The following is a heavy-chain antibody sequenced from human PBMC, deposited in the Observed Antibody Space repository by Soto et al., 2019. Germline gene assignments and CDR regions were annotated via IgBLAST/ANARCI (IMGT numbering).Heavy chain of an antibody. CDR2: IIVGSGRT. V-gene: IGHV1-58*01. J-gene: IGHJ4*02. D-gene: IGHD2-21*02. CDR1: GFTFTNSA. CDR3: AAEVYSGGDCCHFDY. Sequence: SVKVSCKTSGFTFTNSAVQWVRQARGQRLEWIGWIIVGSGRTNYAQTLQGRVTITRDISANTAYMELTSLTSDDTAVYYCAAEVYSGGDCCHFDYWGQGTQVTVSS.